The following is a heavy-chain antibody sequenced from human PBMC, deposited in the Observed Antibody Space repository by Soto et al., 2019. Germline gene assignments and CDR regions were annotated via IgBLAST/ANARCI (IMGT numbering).Heavy chain of an antibody. J-gene: IGHJ6*02. CDR2: IYYSGST. CDR1: GGSISSGDXY. D-gene: IGHD5-18*01. Sequence: GLXXPSQTLSLTCTVSGGSISSGDXYWSXXRQPPGKGLEWIGYIYYSGSTYYNPSLKSRVTISVDTSKNQFSLKLSSVTAADTAVYYCARASPVVTDVWGQGTTVTVSS. CDR3: ARASPVVTDV. V-gene: IGHV4-30-4*01.